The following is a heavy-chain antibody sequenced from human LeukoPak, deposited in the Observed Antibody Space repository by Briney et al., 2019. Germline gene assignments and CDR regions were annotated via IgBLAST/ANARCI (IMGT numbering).Heavy chain of an antibody. J-gene: IGHJ4*02. CDR3: ARAGSHMSGYDDY. V-gene: IGHV1-18*01. D-gene: IGHD5-12*01. Sequence: GTSVKVSCKASGYTFSNYGVSWVRQAPGQGLEWMGWISTYNGNTKYAQKFQGRVTMTTDTSTSTAYMELRSLRSDDTAVYYCARAGSHMSGYDDYWGQGTLVTVSS. CDR1: GYTFSNYG. CDR2: ISTYNGNT.